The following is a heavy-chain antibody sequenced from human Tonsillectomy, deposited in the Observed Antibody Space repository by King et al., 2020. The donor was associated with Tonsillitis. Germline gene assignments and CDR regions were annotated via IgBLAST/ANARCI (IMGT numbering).Heavy chain of an antibody. V-gene: IGHV1-18*04. Sequence: VQLVQSGAEVKKPGASVKVSCKASGYTFSSYGISWVRQAPGQGLEWMGWISAYNVNTKYAQKIQGRATMTTDTSTNTAYMELRSLRSDDTAVYYCARDGDYDILTGYYDGDYWGQGTLVTVSS. CDR1: GYTFSSYG. CDR2: ISAYNVNT. CDR3: ARDGDYDILTGYYDGDY. D-gene: IGHD3-9*01. J-gene: IGHJ4*02.